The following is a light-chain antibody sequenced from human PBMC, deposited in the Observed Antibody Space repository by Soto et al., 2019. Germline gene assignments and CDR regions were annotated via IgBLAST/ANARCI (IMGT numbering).Light chain of an antibody. CDR3: SSYTSSSVL. CDR2: EVS. V-gene: IGLV2-14*01. J-gene: IGLJ2*01. CDR1: SSDIGYYDY. Sequence: QSVLAQPASVSGSPGQSITISCSGTSSDIGYYDYVSWYQQHPGKAPKLVLYEVSNRPSGISNRFSGSKSGNTASLTISGLQAEDEGDYYCSSYTSSSVLFGGGTKLTVL.